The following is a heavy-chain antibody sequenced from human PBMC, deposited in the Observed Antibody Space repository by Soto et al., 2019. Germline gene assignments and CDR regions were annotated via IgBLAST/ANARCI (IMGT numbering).Heavy chain of an antibody. Sequence: GGSLRLSCAASGFTFSSYSMSWVRQAPGKGLEWVSGFRSSGDDGTTYYADSVKGRFTISRDNSKNTLFLQMNSLRAEDTAIYYCAKAREVTLVRISLAQWGQGTLVTVSS. CDR1: GFTFSSYS. V-gene: IGHV3-23*01. D-gene: IGHD3-10*01. CDR3: AKAREVTLVRISLAQ. CDR2: FRSSGDDGTT. J-gene: IGHJ4*02.